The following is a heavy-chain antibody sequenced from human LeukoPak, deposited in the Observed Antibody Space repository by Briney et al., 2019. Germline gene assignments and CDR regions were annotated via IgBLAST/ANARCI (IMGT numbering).Heavy chain of an antibody. CDR1: GYTFSGYY. CDR2: INPKSGGT. J-gene: IGHJ5*02. CDR3: ARDGYSGRFDP. V-gene: IGHV1-2*02. Sequence: GASVKVSCKGSGYTFSGYYMHWVRQAPGQGLEWMGWINPKSGGTKYAQKFQGRVTMTRDTSISTAYMELSWLRSDDTAVYYCARDGYSGRFDPWGQGTLVTVSS. D-gene: IGHD1-26*01.